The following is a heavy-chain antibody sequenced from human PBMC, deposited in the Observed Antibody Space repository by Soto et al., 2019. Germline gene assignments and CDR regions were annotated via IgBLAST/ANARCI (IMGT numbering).Heavy chain of an antibody. CDR2: IYYSGSS. D-gene: IGHD3-10*01. CDR3: ARMVRGVIAEYYFDY. V-gene: IGHV4-59*01. Sequence: SLEPNSLTCTVSDGYIRCYYGRWIRQHQGKGLERIGYIYYSGSSNYNPSLKSRVTISVDPSKNQFSLKLSSVTAADTVVYYCARMVRGVIAEYYFDYWGQGTLDIGFS. CDR1: DGYIRCYY. J-gene: IGHJ4*02.